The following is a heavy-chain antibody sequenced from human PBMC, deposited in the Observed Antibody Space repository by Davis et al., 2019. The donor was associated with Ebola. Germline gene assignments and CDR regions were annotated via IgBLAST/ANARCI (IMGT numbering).Heavy chain of an antibody. J-gene: IGHJ6*02. CDR1: GFTFSSYS. CDR2: ISGSGGST. D-gene: IGHD6-13*01. Sequence: GGSLRLSCAASGFTFSSYSMNWVRQAPGKGLEWVSAISGSGGSTYYADSVKGRFTISRDNSKNTLYLQMNSLRAEDTAVYYCAKDRLRGSSSTTGAMDVWGQGTTVTVSS. V-gene: IGHV3-23*01. CDR3: AKDRLRGSSSTTGAMDV.